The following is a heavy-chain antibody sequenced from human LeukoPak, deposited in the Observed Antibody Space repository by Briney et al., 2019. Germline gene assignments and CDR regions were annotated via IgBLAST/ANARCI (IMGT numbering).Heavy chain of an antibody. D-gene: IGHD1-26*01. V-gene: IGHV4-4*07. J-gene: IGHJ6*04. CDR3: ARDIGSRI. Sequence: SETLSLTCTVSGASISTYYWSWFRQPAGTGLEWIGRIHASGSTYYNPSLKSRVSMSIDLSKNQFSLRLNSVTAADTAVFYCARDIGSRIWGKGTTVIVSS. CDR2: IHASGST. CDR1: GASISTYY.